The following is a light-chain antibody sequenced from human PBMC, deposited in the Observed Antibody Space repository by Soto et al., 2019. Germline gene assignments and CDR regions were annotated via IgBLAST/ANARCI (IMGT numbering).Light chain of an antibody. CDR3: QQTFKTPHT. V-gene: IGKV1-39*01. Sequence: DIQMTQSPPSLSASVGDTVTISCRASQTVSSYLNWYQQQPGKAPKLLIYSASTLQTGVPSRFSGSGFGTDYTLTISSLRPADFATYYCQQTFKTPHTFGQGTKVDI. J-gene: IGKJ2*01. CDR1: QTVSSY. CDR2: SAS.